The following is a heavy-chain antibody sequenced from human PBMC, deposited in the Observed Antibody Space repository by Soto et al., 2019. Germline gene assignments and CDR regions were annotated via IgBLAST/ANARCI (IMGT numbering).Heavy chain of an antibody. V-gene: IGHV1-18*04. CDR3: ARDQDWSGYDPATRSVDY. CDR2: ISAYNGNT. CDR1: GYTFTSYG. D-gene: IGHD5-12*01. Sequence: GASVKVSCKASGYTFTSYGISWVRQAPGQGLEWMGWISAYNGNTNYAQKLQGRVTMTTDTSTSTAYMELRSLRSDDTAVYYCARDQDWSGYDPATRSVDYWGQGTLASVYS. J-gene: IGHJ4*02.